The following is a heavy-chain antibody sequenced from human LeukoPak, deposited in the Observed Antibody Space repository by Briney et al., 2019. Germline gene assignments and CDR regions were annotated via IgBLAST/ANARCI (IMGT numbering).Heavy chain of an antibody. CDR2: IIPIFGTA. D-gene: IGHD3-22*01. CDR3: AGDLYDSSGYAL. J-gene: IGHJ4*02. CDR1: GYTFTSYY. Sequence: SVKVSCKASGYTFTSYYMHWVRQAPGQGLEWMGGIIPIFGTANYAQKFQGRVTITADESTSTAYMELSSLRSENTAVYYCAGDLYDSSGYALWGQGTLVTVSS. V-gene: IGHV1-69*13.